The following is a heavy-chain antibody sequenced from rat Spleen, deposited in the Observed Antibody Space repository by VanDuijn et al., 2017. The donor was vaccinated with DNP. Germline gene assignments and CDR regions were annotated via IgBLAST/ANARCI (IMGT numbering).Heavy chain of an antibody. CDR2: INSAGGST. Sequence: EVHLVETGGGLGQPGRSLKLSCVASGFTFSNYWMFWIRQAPGKGLEWVASINSAGGSTFYSDSVKGRFTISRDNAKSTLYLQMDSLRSEDTATYYCARHYYSSYPDYWGQGVMVTVSS. J-gene: IGHJ2*01. CDR1: GFTFSNYW. D-gene: IGHD1-2*01. V-gene: IGHV5-58*01. CDR3: ARHYYSSYPDY.